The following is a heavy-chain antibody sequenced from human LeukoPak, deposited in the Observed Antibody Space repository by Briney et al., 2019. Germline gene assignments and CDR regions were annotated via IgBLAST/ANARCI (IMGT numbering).Heavy chain of an antibody. V-gene: IGHV4-34*01. CDR1: GGSFSGYY. CDR2: INHSGST. Sequence: SETLSLTCAVYGGSFSGYYWSWIRQPPGKGLEWIGEINHSGSTNYNPSLKSRVTISVDTSKNQFSLKPSSVTAADTAVYYCARKSYNWKFGYWGQGTLVTVSS. D-gene: IGHD1-1*01. J-gene: IGHJ4*02. CDR3: ARKSYNWKFGY.